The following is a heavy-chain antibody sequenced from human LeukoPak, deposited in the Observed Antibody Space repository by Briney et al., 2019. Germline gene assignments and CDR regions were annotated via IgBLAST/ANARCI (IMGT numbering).Heavy chain of an antibody. Sequence: PSQTLSLTCTVSGASIRSGNYYWSWIRQPPGKGLEWIGYIYDSGSTYYNPSLKSRITISVDTSENRFSLKLSSVTATDTAVYYCARDCSGGSCYGAFDIWGQGTMVTVSS. V-gene: IGHV4-30-4*01. J-gene: IGHJ3*02. CDR1: GASIRSGNYY. CDR3: ARDCSGGSCYGAFDI. CDR2: IYDSGST. D-gene: IGHD2-15*01.